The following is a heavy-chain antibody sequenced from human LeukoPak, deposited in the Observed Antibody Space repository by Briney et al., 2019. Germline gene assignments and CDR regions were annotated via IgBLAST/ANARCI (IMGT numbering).Heavy chain of an antibody. CDR2: IYTGGST. J-gene: IGHJ3*02. D-gene: IGHD3-10*01. V-gene: IGHV3-66*01. CDR3: ARVPTSYYGSGSADAFDI. CDR1: GFTVSSNY. Sequence: GGSLRLSCAASGFTVSSNYMSWVRQAPGKGLEWVSFIYTGGSTYYSDSVKGRFTISRDNSKNTLYLQMNSLRDEDTAVYYCARVPTSYYGSGSADAFDIWGQGTMVTVSS.